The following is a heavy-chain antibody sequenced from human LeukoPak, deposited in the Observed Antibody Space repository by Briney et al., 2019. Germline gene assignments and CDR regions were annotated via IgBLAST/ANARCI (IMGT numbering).Heavy chain of an antibody. CDR2: ISYDGSNK. Sequence: GGSLRLSCAASGFTFSSYGMHWVRQAPGKGLEWVAVISYDGSNKYYADSVKGRFTISRDNSKNTLYLQMNSLRAEDTAVYYCAKSPFMTTVTTYFDYWGQGTLVTVSS. CDR1: GFTFSSYG. D-gene: IGHD4-17*01. CDR3: AKSPFMTTVTTYFDY. V-gene: IGHV3-30*18. J-gene: IGHJ4*02.